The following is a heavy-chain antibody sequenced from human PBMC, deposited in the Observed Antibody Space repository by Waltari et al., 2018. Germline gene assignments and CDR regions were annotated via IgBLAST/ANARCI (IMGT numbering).Heavy chain of an antibody. Sequence: QVQLQGWGAGLLKPSETLSLTCAVSGGSFSGFYWSWIRQSPGKGLEWIGDVNHGGDTSYNPSLETRVTISEDTSKKQFSLKMRSVTAADTAVYYCARAPGYKGYFDYWGQGILVTVSS. CDR3: ARAPGYKGYFDY. CDR1: GGSFSGFY. V-gene: IGHV4-34*01. D-gene: IGHD5-12*01. CDR2: VNHGGDT. J-gene: IGHJ4*02.